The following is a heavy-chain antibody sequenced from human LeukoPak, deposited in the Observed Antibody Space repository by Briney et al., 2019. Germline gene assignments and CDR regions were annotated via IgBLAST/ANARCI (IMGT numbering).Heavy chain of an antibody. Sequence: ASVKVSCKASGGTFSSYAISWVRQAPGQGLEWMGRIIPIFGTANYAQKFQGRVTITRGESTSTAYMELRSLRSEDTAVYYCARGGLGCSGGSCYSAFDIWGQGTMVTVSS. V-gene: IGHV1-69*05. CDR3: ARGGLGCSGGSCYSAFDI. CDR1: GGTFSSYA. J-gene: IGHJ3*02. CDR2: IIPIFGTA. D-gene: IGHD2-15*01.